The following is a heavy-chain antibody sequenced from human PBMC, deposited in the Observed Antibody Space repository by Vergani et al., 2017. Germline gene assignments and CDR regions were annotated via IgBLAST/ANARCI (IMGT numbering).Heavy chain of an antibody. D-gene: IGHD2-15*01. CDR2: IYSGGST. Sequence: EVQLVESGGGLVQPGGSLRLSCVASGFTVSSNYMSWVRQAPGKGLEWVSVIYSGGSTYYADSVKGRFTISRNNAKNTLYLQMNSLRAEDTAVYYCARDDERYCSGGSCYAYYGMDVWGQGTTVTVSS. CDR1: GFTVSSNY. J-gene: IGHJ6*02. V-gene: IGHV3-66*02. CDR3: ARDDERYCSGGSCYAYYGMDV.